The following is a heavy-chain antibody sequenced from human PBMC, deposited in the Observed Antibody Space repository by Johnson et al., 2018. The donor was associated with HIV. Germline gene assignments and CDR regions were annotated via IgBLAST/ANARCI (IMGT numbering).Heavy chain of an antibody. Sequence: VQLVESGGGLVQPGGSLRLSCACSEFTFNSYWMSWVRQAPGEGLEWVANINQDGTEKYYADSMRGRFTISRDNTKNSLYLEMNSLRAEDTAVYYCARERGYSSVLWKLSEAAFDIWGQGTMVTVSS. CDR3: ARERGYSSVLWKLSEAAFDI. CDR2: INQDGTEK. CDR1: EFTFNSYW. V-gene: IGHV3-7*01. J-gene: IGHJ3*02. D-gene: IGHD6-19*01.